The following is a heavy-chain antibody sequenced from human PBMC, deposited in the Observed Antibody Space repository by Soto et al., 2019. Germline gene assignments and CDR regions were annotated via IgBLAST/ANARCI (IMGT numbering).Heavy chain of an antibody. D-gene: IGHD3-10*01. Sequence: PSETLSLTCTVSGDSISGSTYYWGWIRQPPGKGLEWIGSIYYSGSTHYNPSLKSRVIISVDTSKNQFSLRLNSVTAADTAVYYCARPYGSGSYYDLFKYWGQGTLVTVSS. V-gene: IGHV4-39*01. CDR1: GDSISGSTYY. CDR3: ARPYGSGSYYDLFKY. J-gene: IGHJ4*02. CDR2: IYYSGST.